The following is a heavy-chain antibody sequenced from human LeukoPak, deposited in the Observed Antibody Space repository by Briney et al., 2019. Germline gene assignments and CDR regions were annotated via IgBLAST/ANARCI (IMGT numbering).Heavy chain of an antibody. D-gene: IGHD3-10*01. CDR3: ASSDMVRGVIGY. Sequence: SETLSLTCTVSGGSISSGGYYWSWIRQPPGKGLEWIGYIYYSGSTYYNPSLKSRVTISVDTSKNQFSLKLSSVTAADTAVYYCASSDMVRGVIGYWGQGTLVTVSS. CDR2: IYYSGST. J-gene: IGHJ4*02. V-gene: IGHV4-30-4*01. CDR1: GGSISSGGYY.